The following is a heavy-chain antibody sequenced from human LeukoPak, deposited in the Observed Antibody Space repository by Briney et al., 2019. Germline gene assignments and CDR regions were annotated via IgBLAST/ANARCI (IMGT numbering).Heavy chain of an antibody. Sequence: GGSLRLSCAASGFTFSSYWMHWVRQAPGKGLVWVSRVNSDGSSTSYADSVKGRFTISRDSSKNTLYLQMNSLRAEDTAVYYCARRPNNNRFGELSQGDYWGQGTLVTVSS. J-gene: IGHJ4*02. CDR1: GFTFSSYW. CDR2: VNSDGSST. D-gene: IGHD3-10*01. CDR3: ARRPNNNRFGELSQGDY. V-gene: IGHV3-74*01.